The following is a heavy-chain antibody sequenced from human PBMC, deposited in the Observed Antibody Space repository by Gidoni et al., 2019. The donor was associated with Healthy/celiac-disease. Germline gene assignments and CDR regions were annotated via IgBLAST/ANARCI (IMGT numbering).Heavy chain of an antibody. Sequence: EVQLVESGGGLVQPGGSLRLSCAASGFTFSSYEMNWVRQAPGKGLEWVSYISSRGSTIYYAASVKGRFTISRDNAKNSLYLQMNSLRAEDTAVYYCARGEAAAGNDYWGQGTLVTVSS. J-gene: IGHJ4*02. CDR3: ARGEAAAGNDY. V-gene: IGHV3-48*03. D-gene: IGHD6-13*01. CDR2: ISSRGSTI. CDR1: GFTFSSYE.